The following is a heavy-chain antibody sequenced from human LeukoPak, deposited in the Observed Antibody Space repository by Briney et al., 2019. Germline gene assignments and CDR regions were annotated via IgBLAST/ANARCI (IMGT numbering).Heavy chain of an antibody. Sequence: SETLSLTCTVSGGSISSYYWSWIRQPPGKGLEWIGYIYYSGSTNYNPSLKSRVTISVDTSKNQFSLKLSSATAADTAVYYCARDIIVVSSTYYYYYMDVWGKGTTVTVSS. CDR1: GGSISSYY. V-gene: IGHV4-59*01. J-gene: IGHJ6*03. D-gene: IGHD2-2*01. CDR2: IYYSGST. CDR3: ARDIIVVSSTYYYYYMDV.